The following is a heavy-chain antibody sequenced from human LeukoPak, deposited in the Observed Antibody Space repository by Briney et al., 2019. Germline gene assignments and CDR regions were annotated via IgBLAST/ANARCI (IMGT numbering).Heavy chain of an antibody. J-gene: IGHJ5*02. CDR2: IFGGGDT. CDR3: ARQRRSSSWYGNWFDP. Sequence: PGGSLRLSRAASGLTVSSNHMSWVRQAPGRGLEWVSVIFGGGDTYYADSVKGRFTISRDTSKNTVHLQMNSLRAEDTAVYYCARQRRSSSWYGNWFDPWGQGTLVTVSS. V-gene: IGHV3-53*01. CDR1: GLTVSSNH. D-gene: IGHD6-13*01.